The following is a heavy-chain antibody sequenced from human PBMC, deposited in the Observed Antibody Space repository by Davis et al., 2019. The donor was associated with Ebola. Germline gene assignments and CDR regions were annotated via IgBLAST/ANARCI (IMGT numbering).Heavy chain of an antibody. CDR2: INPNSGGT. CDR1: GYTFTGYY. D-gene: IGHD1-26*01. CDR3: ARVRGSYTDAFDI. J-gene: IGHJ3*02. V-gene: IGHV1-2*04. Sequence: ASVKVSCKASGYTFTGYYMHWVRQAPGQGLEWMEWINPNSGGTNYAQKFQGWVTMTRDTSISTAYMELSRLRSDDTAVYYCARVRGSYTDAFDIWGQGTMVTVSS.